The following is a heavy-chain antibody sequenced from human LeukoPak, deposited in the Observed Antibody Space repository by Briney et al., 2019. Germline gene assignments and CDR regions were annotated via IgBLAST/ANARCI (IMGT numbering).Heavy chain of an antibody. CDR3: ALDLRKGSGWFHTFEF. V-gene: IGHV4-59*03. J-gene: IGHJ4*02. CDR2: VYLSGST. Sequence: PSETLSLTCTVSGDSIIDYHWSWIRQSPGKGLEWIGFVYLSGSTYYNTSLKSRLALSFDTSKNQFYLNLSSVTAAETATYFCALDLRKGSGWFHTFEFWGKGTQVTVSS. CDR1: GDSIIDYH. D-gene: IGHD6-19*01.